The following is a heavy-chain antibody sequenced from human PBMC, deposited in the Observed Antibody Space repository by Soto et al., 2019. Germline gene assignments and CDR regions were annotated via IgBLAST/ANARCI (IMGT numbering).Heavy chain of an antibody. J-gene: IGHJ4*02. CDR1: GFTFSSYA. Sequence: PGGSLRLSCAASGFTFSSYAMGWVRQGPGKGLEWVAVVSIGGSTHYADYGRGRFTISRDNSKNTLALQMNSLTAEDTAVYVCAKHRGDGERFDYWGQGGLVTVSS. D-gene: IGHD2-21*02. CDR2: VSIGGST. CDR3: AKHRGDGERFDY. V-gene: IGHV3-23*01.